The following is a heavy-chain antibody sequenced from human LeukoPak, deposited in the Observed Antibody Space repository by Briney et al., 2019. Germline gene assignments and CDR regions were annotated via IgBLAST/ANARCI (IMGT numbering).Heavy chain of an antibody. V-gene: IGHV4-59*08. D-gene: IGHD3-22*01. Sequence: PSETLSLTCTVPGGSISSYYWSWIRQPPGKGLEWIGYIYYSGSTNYNPSLKSRVTISVDTSKNQFSLKLSSVTAADAAVYYCARYRRYYDSSGYYVPLGDRDAFDIWGQGTMVTVSS. CDR1: GGSISSYY. CDR3: ARYRRYYDSSGYYVPLGDRDAFDI. J-gene: IGHJ3*02. CDR2: IYYSGST.